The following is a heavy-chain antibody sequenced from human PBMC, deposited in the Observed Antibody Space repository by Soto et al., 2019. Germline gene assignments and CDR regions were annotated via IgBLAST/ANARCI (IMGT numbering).Heavy chain of an antibody. D-gene: IGHD1-7*01. CDR3: AKDRNYPRDQFHY. CDR1: GFTFSTYA. Sequence: QPGGSLRLSCAASGFTFSTYALSWVRQAPGKGLEWVSAISANGQGIYYADSVRGRFTISRDNSKNTIFLHMVSLRAEDTAVYYCAKDRNYPRDQFHYWGQGTLVTVSS. V-gene: IGHV3-23*01. J-gene: IGHJ4*02. CDR2: ISANGQGI.